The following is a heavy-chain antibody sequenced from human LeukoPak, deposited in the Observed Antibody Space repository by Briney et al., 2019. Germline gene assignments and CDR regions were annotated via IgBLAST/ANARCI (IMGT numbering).Heavy chain of an antibody. CDR2: LFYNGNI. CDR3: ARDQGWGDWYFDL. J-gene: IGHJ2*01. D-gene: IGHD3-10*01. Sequence: SETLSLTCTVSGGSIRSSYWSWIRQPPGKGLEWIGYLFYNGNINYNSSLKSRVTISVDTSKNQFSLKLNSLTAADTAVYFCARDQGWGDWYFDLWGRGTLVTVSS. V-gene: IGHV4-59*01. CDR1: GGSIRSSY.